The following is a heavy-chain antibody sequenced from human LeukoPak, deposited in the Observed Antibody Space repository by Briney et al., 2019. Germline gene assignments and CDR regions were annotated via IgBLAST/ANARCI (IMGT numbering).Heavy chain of an antibody. J-gene: IGHJ4*02. CDR3: ARVRGWHDYFDF. D-gene: IGHD6-19*01. CDR2: IKLDGSEK. Sequence: GGSLRLSCAASGSTFGDYWMSWVRQAPGKGLEWVANIKLDGSEKYYVDSVKGRFTISRDNAKNSLFLQMNTLRAEDTAVYYCARVRGWHDYFDFWGQGTRVTVSS. CDR1: GSTFGDYW. V-gene: IGHV3-7*01.